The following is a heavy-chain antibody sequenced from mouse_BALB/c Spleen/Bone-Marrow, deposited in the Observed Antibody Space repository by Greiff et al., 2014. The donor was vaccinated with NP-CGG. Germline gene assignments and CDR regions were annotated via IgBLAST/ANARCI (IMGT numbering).Heavy chain of an antibody. CDR1: GFTFSSFG. CDR3: RGRGNREYFDY. CDR2: ISSGSSPI. J-gene: IGHJ2*01. V-gene: IGHV5-17*02. Sequence: EVKLVESGGGLVQPGGSRKLSCAASGFTFSSFGMHWVRQAPEKGLEWVAYISSGSSPIFYADTVKGRFTITRDNTKNTLFLLMISLRSEDKAVYYCRGRGNREYFDYWGEGTTVTVSS.